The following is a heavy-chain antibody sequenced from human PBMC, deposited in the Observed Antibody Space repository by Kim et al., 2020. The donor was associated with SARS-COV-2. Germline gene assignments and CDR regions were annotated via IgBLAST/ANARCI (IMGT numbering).Heavy chain of an antibody. D-gene: IGHD1-7*01. V-gene: IGHV3-7*03. CDR1: GFTFSSYW. CDR3: ARDGITGTTDY. J-gene: IGHJ4*02. CDR2: IKQDGSEK. Sequence: GGSLRLSCAASGFTFSSYWMSWVRQAPGKGLEWVANIKQDGSEKYYVDSVKGRFTISRDNAKNSLYLQMNNLRAEDTAVYYCARDGITGTTDYWGQGTLVTVSS.